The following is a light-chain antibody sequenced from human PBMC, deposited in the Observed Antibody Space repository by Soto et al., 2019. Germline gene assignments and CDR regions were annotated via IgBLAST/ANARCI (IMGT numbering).Light chain of an antibody. V-gene: IGLV2-14*01. CDR3: QSYDNNSDYV. J-gene: IGLJ1*01. Sequence: QSALTQPASVSGSPVQSITISCTGTSSDVGGYIYVSWYQQHPGKAPKLMIYDVTSRPSGVSYRFSGSKSGTSASLAITGLRAEDEADYYCQSYDNNSDYVFGTGTKVTVL. CDR1: SSDVGGYIY. CDR2: DVT.